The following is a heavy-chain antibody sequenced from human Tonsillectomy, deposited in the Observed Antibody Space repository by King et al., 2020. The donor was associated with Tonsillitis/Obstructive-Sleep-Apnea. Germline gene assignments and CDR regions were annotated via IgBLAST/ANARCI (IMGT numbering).Heavy chain of an antibody. CDR3: ARWYSSCEPFFDY. Sequence: QLVQSGAEVKKPGESLKISCKGFGYSFTTYWIGWVRQMPGKGLEWMGIIYPGDSDTRNSPSFQGQVTISADKSISTAYLQWSSLKASYTAMFYCARWYSSCEPFFDYWGQGTLVTVSS. V-gene: IGHV5-51*03. CDR2: IYPGDSDT. CDR1: GYSFTTYW. J-gene: IGHJ4*02. D-gene: IGHD6-13*01.